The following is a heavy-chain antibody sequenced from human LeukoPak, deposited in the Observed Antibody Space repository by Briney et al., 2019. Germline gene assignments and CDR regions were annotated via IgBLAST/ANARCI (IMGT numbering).Heavy chain of an antibody. D-gene: IGHD1-26*01. J-gene: IGHJ4*02. CDR3: AKDGSYYSESYYFDY. Sequence: GGSLRLSCAASGFTFSSYAMSWVRQAPGKGLEWVSAISGSGGSTYYADSVKGRFTISRDNSKNTLYLQMNSLRAEDTAVYYCAKDGSYYSESYYFDYWGQGTLVTVSS. V-gene: IGHV3-23*01. CDR1: GFTFSSYA. CDR2: ISGSGGST.